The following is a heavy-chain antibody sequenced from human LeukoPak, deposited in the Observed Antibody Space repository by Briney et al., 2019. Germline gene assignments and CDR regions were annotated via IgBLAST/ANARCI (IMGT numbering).Heavy chain of an antibody. Sequence: GESLKISCKGSGYSFTSYWIGWVRQMPGKGLEWMGIIYPGDSDTRYSPSFQGQVTISADKSISTAYLQWSSLKASDTAMYYCARPYNYDSSGYSTEYYMDVWGKGTTVTVSS. J-gene: IGHJ6*03. D-gene: IGHD3-22*01. CDR2: IYPGDSDT. V-gene: IGHV5-51*01. CDR3: ARPYNYDSSGYSTEYYMDV. CDR1: GYSFTSYW.